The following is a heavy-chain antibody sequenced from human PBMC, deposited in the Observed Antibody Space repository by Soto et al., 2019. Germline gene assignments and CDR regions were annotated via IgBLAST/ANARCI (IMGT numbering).Heavy chain of an antibody. D-gene: IGHD3-10*01. V-gene: IGHV3-23*01. Sequence: EVQLLESGGGLVQPGGSLRLSCAASGFTFSSYAMSWVRQAPGKGLEWVSAISGSGGSTYYADSVKGRFTISRDNSKNTLYLQMNSLRAEDAAVYYCATRVAPGGSVNYYYGMDVWCQGTKVTVSS. J-gene: IGHJ6*02. CDR3: ATRVAPGGSVNYYYGMDV. CDR2: ISGSGGST. CDR1: GFTFSSYA.